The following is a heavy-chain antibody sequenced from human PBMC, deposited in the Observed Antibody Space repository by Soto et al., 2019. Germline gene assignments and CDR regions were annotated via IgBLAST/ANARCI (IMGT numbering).Heavy chain of an antibody. CDR1: GYTFTSYD. J-gene: IGHJ6*02. CDR2: MNPNSGNT. Sequence: ASVKVSCKASGYTFTSYDINWVRQATGQGLEWMGWMNPNSGNTGCAQKFQGRVTMTRNTSISTAYMELSSLRSEDTAVYYCASGDYDFWSGPNYYYYGMDVWGQGTTVTVSS. V-gene: IGHV1-8*01. D-gene: IGHD3-3*01. CDR3: ASGDYDFWSGPNYYYYGMDV.